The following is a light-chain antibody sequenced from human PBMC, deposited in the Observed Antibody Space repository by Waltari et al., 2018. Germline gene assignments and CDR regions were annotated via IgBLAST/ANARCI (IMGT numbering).Light chain of an antibody. J-gene: IGKJ2*01. Sequence: DIQMTQSPSTLSASVGDRVTVTCRASQSFSGWLAWYQQKPGKAPKLLIYEASSLETGVPSRFSGSGSGTEFTLTISSLQPNDFGTYYCQQYKSYPYTFGQGTKLEIK. CDR3: QQYKSYPYT. V-gene: IGKV1-5*03. CDR2: EAS. CDR1: QSFSGW.